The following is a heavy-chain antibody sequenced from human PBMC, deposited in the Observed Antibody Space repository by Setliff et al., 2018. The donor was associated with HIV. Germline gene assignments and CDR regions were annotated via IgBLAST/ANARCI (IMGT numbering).Heavy chain of an antibody. CDR3: VRELLGSGGTVPEVNFFDF. J-gene: IGHJ4*02. D-gene: IGHD1-26*01. Sequence: LSLTCEVSGGSFNTRRTKWGWIRQSPGKGLEWIGSIFYFGSVTYNPSLKSRPLRSIDTSKTQFSLNLRSVTAADTAVYYCVRELLGSGGTVPEVNFFDFWGQGTLVTVSS. CDR1: GGSFNTRRTK. V-gene: IGHV4-39*07. CDR2: IFYFGSV.